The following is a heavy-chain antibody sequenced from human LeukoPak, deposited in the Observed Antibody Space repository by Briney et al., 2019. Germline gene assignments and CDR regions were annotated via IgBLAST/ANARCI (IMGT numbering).Heavy chain of an antibody. Sequence: PSETLSLTCAVYGESFSDYYWSWIRLPPGKGLEWIEEINHSGSTNYNPSLKSRVTISLDTPKNQFSLRLSSVTAADTAVYYCARGRYLLGLDYWGQGTLVTVSS. CDR2: INHSGST. D-gene: IGHD1-20*01. J-gene: IGHJ4*02. V-gene: IGHV4-34*01. CDR3: ARGRYLLGLDY. CDR1: GESFSDYY.